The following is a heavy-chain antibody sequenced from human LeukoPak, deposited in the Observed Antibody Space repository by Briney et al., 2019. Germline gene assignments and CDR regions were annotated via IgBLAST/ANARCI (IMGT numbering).Heavy chain of an antibody. D-gene: IGHD1-1*01. CDR1: GFTFSSYS. Sequence: PGGSPRLSCAASGFTFSSYSMNWGRQAPGKGLEWVSSISSSSSYIYYADSVKGRFTISRDNAKNSLYLQMNSLRAEDTAVYYCASDRELGSLERLWFAPWGQGTLVTVSS. V-gene: IGHV3-21*01. CDR2: ISSSSSYI. CDR3: ASDRELGSLERLWFAP. J-gene: IGHJ5*02.